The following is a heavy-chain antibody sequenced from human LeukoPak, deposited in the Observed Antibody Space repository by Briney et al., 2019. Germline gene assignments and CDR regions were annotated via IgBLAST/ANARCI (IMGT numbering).Heavy chain of an antibody. CDR1: GYTFTSYY. Sequence: VASVKVPCKASGYTFTSYYMHWVRQAPGQGLEWMGIINPSGGSRSYAQKFQGRVTMTRDTSTSTVYMELSSLRSEDTAVYYCARDASGLPTHFDYWGQGTLVTVSS. V-gene: IGHV1-46*01. D-gene: IGHD1-26*01. CDR3: ARDASGLPTHFDY. J-gene: IGHJ4*02. CDR2: INPSGGSR.